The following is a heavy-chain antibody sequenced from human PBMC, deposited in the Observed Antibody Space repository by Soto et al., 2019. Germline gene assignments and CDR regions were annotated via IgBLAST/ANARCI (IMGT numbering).Heavy chain of an antibody. CDR2: INHSGST. V-gene: IGHV4-34*01. CDR1: GGSFSCHY. J-gene: IGHJ4*02. Sequence: PSETLSLTCAVYGGSFSCHYWSWIRQPPGKGLEWIGEINHSGSTNYNPSLKSRVTISVDTSKNQFSLKLSSVTAADTAVYYCARGAGYSSGWYGFDYWGQGTLVNVT. CDR3: ARGAGYSSGWYGFDY. D-gene: IGHD6-19*01.